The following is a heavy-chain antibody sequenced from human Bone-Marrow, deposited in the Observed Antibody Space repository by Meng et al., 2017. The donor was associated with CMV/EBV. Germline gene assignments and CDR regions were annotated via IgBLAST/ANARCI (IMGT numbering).Heavy chain of an antibody. CDR1: GFTFSSYG. CDR3: ARDQDVRRLEPRYGMDV. J-gene: IGHJ6*02. Sequence: GESLKISCAASGFTFSSYGMHWVRQAPGKGLEWVAVIWYDGSNKYYADSVKGRFTVSRDNSKNTLYLQMNSLRAEDTAVYYCARDQDVRRLEPRYGMDVWGQGTTVTVSS. D-gene: IGHD1-14*01. CDR2: IWYDGSNK. V-gene: IGHV3-33*01.